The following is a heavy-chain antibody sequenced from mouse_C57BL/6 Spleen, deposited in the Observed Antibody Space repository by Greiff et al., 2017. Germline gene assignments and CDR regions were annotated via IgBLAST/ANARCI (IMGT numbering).Heavy chain of an antibody. J-gene: IGHJ1*03. Sequence: QVQLQQPGAELVRPGSSVKLSCKASGYTFTSYWMHWVKQRPIQGLEWIGNIDPSDSETHYNQKFKDKATLTVDKSSSTAYMQLSSLTSEDSAVYYCAREVTTVVAPRYFDVWGTGTTVTVSS. CDR2: IDPSDSET. V-gene: IGHV1-52*01. D-gene: IGHD1-1*01. CDR1: GYTFTSYW. CDR3: AREVTTVVAPRYFDV.